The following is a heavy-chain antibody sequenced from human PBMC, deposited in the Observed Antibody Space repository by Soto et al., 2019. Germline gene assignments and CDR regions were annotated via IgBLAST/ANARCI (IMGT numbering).Heavy chain of an antibody. J-gene: IGHJ6*02. CDR2: ISYDGSDK. Sequence: GGSLRLSCAASGFSFSNYGMHWVRQAPGKGLEWVAGISYDGSDKYSADSVKGRFSISRDNSKNTLYLQMNSLRVEDTAVYYCARAMQQMVVYYYYGLDVWGQGTTVTVYS. V-gene: IGHV3-33*01. CDR3: ARAMQQMVVYYYYGLDV. D-gene: IGHD6-13*01. CDR1: GFSFSNYG.